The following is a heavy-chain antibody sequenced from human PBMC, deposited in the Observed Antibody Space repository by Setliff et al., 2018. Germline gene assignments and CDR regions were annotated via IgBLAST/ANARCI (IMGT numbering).Heavy chain of an antibody. Sequence: GGSLRLSCAASGFTFSKYGMYWVRQAPRKGLEWVSGGSTGKTDYADSVKGRFTMSRDSSTNTLYLQMNSLRGEDTAVYYCAKDLSSNTAASYFFDLWGQGTQVTVSS. J-gene: IGHJ4*02. V-gene: IGHV3-23*01. CDR2: GSTGKT. CDR1: GFTFSKYG. D-gene: IGHD5-18*01. CDR3: AKDLSSNTAASYFFDL.